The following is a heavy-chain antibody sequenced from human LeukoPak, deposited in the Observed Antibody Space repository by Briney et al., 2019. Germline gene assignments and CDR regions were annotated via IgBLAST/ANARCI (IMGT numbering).Heavy chain of an antibody. CDR3: ARVVRYYYDSSGFDY. CDR2: ISSSSSYI. CDR1: GFSFSNYV. J-gene: IGHJ4*02. Sequence: GGTLRLSCAASGFSFSNYVMSWVRQAPGKGLEWVSSISSSSSYIYYADSVKGRFTISRDNAKNSLYLQMNSLRAEDTAVYYCARVVRYYYDSSGFDYWGQGTLVTVSS. V-gene: IGHV3-21*01. D-gene: IGHD3-22*01.